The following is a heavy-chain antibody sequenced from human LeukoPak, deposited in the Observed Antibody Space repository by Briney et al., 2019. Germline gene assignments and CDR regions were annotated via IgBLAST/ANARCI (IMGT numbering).Heavy chain of an antibody. CDR3: ARNLAYCGGDCYSEYGMDV. Sequence: SETLSLTCTVSGGSISSNSNYWAWIRQPPGRGLEWIGSVSYGGSTYYSPSLESRVTISVDTSKNQFSLKLSSVTAADTAVYYCARNLAYCGGDCYSEYGMDVWGQGTTVTVSS. J-gene: IGHJ6*02. CDR1: GGSISSNSNY. D-gene: IGHD2-21*02. CDR2: VSYGGST. V-gene: IGHV4-39*07.